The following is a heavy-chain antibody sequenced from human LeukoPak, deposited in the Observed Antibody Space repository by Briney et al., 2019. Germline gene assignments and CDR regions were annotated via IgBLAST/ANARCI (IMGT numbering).Heavy chain of an antibody. J-gene: IGHJ4*02. CDR1: GYSFTSYW. CDR2: IYPGDSDT. V-gene: IGHV5-51*01. CDR3: ARHKTYYDILTGYYTPRYFDY. Sequence: GESLKISCKGSGYSFTSYWIGWVRQMPGKGLEWMGIIYPGDSDTRYSPSFQGQVTISADKSISTAYMQWSSLKASDTAMYYCARHKTYYDILTGYYTPRYFDYWGQGTLVTDSS. D-gene: IGHD3-9*01.